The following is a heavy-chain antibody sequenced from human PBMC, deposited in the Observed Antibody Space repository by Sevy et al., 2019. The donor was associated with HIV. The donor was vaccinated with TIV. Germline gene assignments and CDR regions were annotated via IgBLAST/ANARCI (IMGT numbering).Heavy chain of an antibody. D-gene: IGHD3-16*01. CDR1: GFTFSDHY. CDR3: ARDLRSGGAHFDY. Sequence: GGSLRLSCAASGFTFSDHYMDWVRQAPGKGLEGVGRIRNKANSYTTECAASVKGRFTISRDDSKNSLYLQMNSLKTEETAIYYCARDLRSGGAHFDYWGQGTLVTVSS. J-gene: IGHJ4*02. CDR2: IRNKANSYTT. V-gene: IGHV3-72*01.